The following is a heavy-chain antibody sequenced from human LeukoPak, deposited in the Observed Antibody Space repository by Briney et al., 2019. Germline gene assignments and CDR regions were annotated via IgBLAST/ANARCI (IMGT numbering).Heavy chain of an antibody. D-gene: IGHD3-10*01. CDR2: IYYSGST. Sequence: PSETLSLTCTVSGGSISSYRWSWIRQPPGKGLEWIGYIYYSGSTNYNPSLKSRVTISVDTSKNQFSLKLSSVTAADTAVYYCARARGYYYMDVWGKGTTVTVSS. CDR3: ARARGYYYMDV. J-gene: IGHJ6*03. CDR1: GGSISSYR. V-gene: IGHV4-59*01.